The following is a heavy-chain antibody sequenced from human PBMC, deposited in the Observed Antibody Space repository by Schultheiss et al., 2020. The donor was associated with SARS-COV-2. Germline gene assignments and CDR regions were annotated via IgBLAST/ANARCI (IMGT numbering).Heavy chain of an antibody. CDR1: GGSISSYY. CDR3: ARHPTLWYGMDV. CDR2: IYYSGST. V-gene: IGHV4-59*01. J-gene: IGHJ6*02. Sequence: SETLSLTCTVSGGSISSYYWSWIRQPPGKGLEWIGSIYYSGSTNYNPSLKSRVTISVDTSKNQFSLKLSSVTAADTAVYYCARHPTLWYGMDVWGQGTTVTVSS.